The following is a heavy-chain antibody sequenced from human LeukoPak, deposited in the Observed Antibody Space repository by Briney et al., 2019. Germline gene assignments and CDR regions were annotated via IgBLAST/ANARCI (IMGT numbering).Heavy chain of an antibody. CDR2: IYYSGST. D-gene: IGHD2-2*01. J-gene: IGHJ4*02. V-gene: IGHV4-59*08. CDR1: GGSISSYY. Sequence: PSETLSLTCTVSGGSISSYYWSWIRQPPGKGLEWIGYIYYSGSTNYNPSLKSRVTISVDTSKNQLSLKLSSVTAADTAVYYCASLSYCSSTSGYVGYFDYWGQGTLVTVSS. CDR3: ASLSYCSSTSGYVGYFDY.